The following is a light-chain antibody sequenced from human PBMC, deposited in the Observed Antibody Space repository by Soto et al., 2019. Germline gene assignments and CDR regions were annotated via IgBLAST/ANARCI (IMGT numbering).Light chain of an antibody. V-gene: IGLV2-11*01. Sequence: QSVLPQPRSVSGSPGQSLTISCTGTSSDVGGYNYVSWYQQHPGKAPKLMIYDVTKRPSGVPDRFSGSKSGNTASLTISGLQADDEADYYCCSHAGSYTYVFGTGTKVTVL. J-gene: IGLJ1*01. CDR3: CSHAGSYTYV. CDR1: SSDVGGYNY. CDR2: DVT.